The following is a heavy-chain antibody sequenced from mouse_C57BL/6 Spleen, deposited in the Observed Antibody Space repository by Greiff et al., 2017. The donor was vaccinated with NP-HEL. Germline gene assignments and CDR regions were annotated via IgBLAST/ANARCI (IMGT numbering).Heavy chain of an antibody. CDR3: ARGTTVDWYFDV. J-gene: IGHJ1*03. CDR2: FHPYNDDT. CDR1: GYTFTTYP. D-gene: IGHD1-1*01. Sequence: QVHVKQSGAELVKPGASVKMSCKASGYTFTTYPIEWMKQNHGKSLEWIGNFHPYNDDTKYNEKFKGKATLTVEKSSSTVYLELSRLTSDDSAVYYCARGTTVDWYFDVWGTGTTVTVSS. V-gene: IGHV1-47*01.